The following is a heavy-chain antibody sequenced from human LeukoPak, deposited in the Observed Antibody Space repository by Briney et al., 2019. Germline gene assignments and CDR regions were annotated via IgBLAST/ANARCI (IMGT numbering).Heavy chain of an antibody. Sequence: PSETLSLTCAVSGGSVSGYYWSWIRQPPGKGLEWIGKISHSGSSNYKPSLKRRVTISVDKSTNQFSLRLYSVTAADTAVYYCARSANAFDIWGQGTMVTVSS. CDR2: ISHSGSS. CDR1: GGSVSGYY. J-gene: IGHJ3*02. CDR3: ARSANAFDI. V-gene: IGHV4-34*01.